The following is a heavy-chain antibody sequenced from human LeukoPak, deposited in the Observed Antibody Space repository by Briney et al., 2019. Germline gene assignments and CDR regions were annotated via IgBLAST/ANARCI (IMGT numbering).Heavy chain of an antibody. CDR1: GFTFSSYA. V-gene: IGHV3-23*01. J-gene: IGHJ4*02. CDR2: ISGSGGST. CDR3: ARERYSYGSGLDN. Sequence: PGGSLRLSCAASGFTFSSYAMSWVRQAPGKGLEWVSAISGSGGSTYYADSVKGRFTISRDNAKNSLYLQMNSLRAEDTAVYYCARERYSYGSGLDNWGQGTLVTVSS. D-gene: IGHD5-18*01.